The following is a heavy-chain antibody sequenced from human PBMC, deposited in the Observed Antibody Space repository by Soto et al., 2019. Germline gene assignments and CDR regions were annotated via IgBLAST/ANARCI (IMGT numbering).Heavy chain of an antibody. D-gene: IGHD2-15*01. CDR1: GVTFNTYA. J-gene: IGHJ6*02. CDR2: IIPKSGTA. CDR3: ARDRTPRYQYAMDV. V-gene: IGHV1-69*01. Sequence: QVQLVQSGAEVKKPGSSVKVSCDASGVTFNTYAINWVRQAPGQGLEWKGGIIPKSGTANYAQKFQGRVTITADESTRTAYMEVSSLRSEDTAVYYCARDRTPRYQYAMDVWGQGTTVTVSS.